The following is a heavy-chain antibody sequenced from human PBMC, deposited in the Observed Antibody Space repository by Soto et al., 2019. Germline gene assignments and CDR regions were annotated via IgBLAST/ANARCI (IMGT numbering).Heavy chain of an antibody. CDR1: GGSFSDFY. J-gene: IGHJ3*02. D-gene: IGHD2-2*01. V-gene: IGHV4-34*01. Sequence: QVQLQQWGAGLLKPSETLSLTCAVYGGSFSDFYWNCIRQPPGKGLEWIGEINHSGCTSYNPSLKSRVTISVDTSKNQISLKLTSVTAADTAVYYCARGPRVVWVVPTAQRDVFDIWGQGTMVTVSS. CDR2: INHSGCT. CDR3: ARGPRVVWVVPTAQRDVFDI.